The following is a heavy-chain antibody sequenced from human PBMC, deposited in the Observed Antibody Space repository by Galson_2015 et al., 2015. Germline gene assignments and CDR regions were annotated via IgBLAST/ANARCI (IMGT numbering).Heavy chain of an antibody. V-gene: IGHV4-39*01. CDR3: ARFRGIGRYFDY. Sequence: SETLSLTCTVSGGSISSSSYYWGWIRQPPGKGLEWIGSIYYSGSTYYNPSLKSRVTISVDTSKNQFSLKLSSVTAADTAVYYCARFRGIGRYFDYWGQGTLVTVSS. CDR1: GGSISSSSYY. J-gene: IGHJ4*02. CDR2: IYYSGST. D-gene: IGHD2-15*01.